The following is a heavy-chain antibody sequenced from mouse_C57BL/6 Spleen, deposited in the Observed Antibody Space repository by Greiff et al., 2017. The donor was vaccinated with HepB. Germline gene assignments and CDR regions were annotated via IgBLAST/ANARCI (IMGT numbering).Heavy chain of an antibody. V-gene: IGHV1-59*01. D-gene: IGHD1-1*01. J-gene: IGHJ1*03. CDR3: ARGYGSSFPYWYFDV. Sequence: VQLQQPGAELVRPGTSVKLSCKASGYTFTSYWMHWVKQRPGQGLEWIGVIDPSDSYTNYNQKFKGKATLTVDTSSSTAYMQLSSLTSEDSAVYYCARGYGSSFPYWYFDVWGTGTTVTVSS. CDR2: IDPSDSYT. CDR1: GYTFTSYW.